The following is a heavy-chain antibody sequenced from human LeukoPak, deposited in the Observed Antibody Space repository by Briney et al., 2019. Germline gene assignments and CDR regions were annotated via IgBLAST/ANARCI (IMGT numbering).Heavy chain of an antibody. J-gene: IGHJ5*02. Sequence: PSQTLSLTCTVSGGSISSGTYYWSWIRQPAGKGLEWIGRIYTSGSTNYNPSLKSRVTISIDTSKNQFSLKLSSVTAADTAVYYCARVITMVRGLNEHWFDPWGQGTLVTVSS. D-gene: IGHD3-10*01. V-gene: IGHV4-61*02. CDR2: IYTSGST. CDR3: ARVITMVRGLNEHWFDP. CDR1: GGSISSGTYY.